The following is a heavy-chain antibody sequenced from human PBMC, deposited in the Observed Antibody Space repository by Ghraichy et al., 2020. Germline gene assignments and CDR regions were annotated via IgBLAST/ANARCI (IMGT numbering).Heavy chain of an antibody. CDR2: IYYTGST. CDR1: GGSITGRY. V-gene: IGHV4-59*08. Sequence: SETLSLTCTVSGGSITGRYWSWIRQPPGKGLEWIGYIYYTGSTNYNPSLNSRVTISVDTSKNQFSLRLSSVTAADAAVYYCARRFWSGFFYSWGQGTLVTVSP. CDR3: ARRFWSGFFYS. D-gene: IGHD3-3*01. J-gene: IGHJ4*02.